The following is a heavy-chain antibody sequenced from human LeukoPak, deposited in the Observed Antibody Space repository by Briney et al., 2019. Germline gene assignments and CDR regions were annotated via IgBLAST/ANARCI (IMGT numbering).Heavy chain of an antibody. CDR2: IYHSGTT. V-gene: IGHV4-38-2*02. CDR1: GYSISSGCY. Sequence: SETLSLTCTVPGYSISSGCYWGWIRQPPGKGLEWIGNIYHSGTTYYNPSLKSRVTISVHTSKNQFSLELGSVTAADTAVYYCARQPARLPLDYWGQGTLVTVSS. D-gene: IGHD5-12*01. J-gene: IGHJ4*02. CDR3: ARQPARLPLDY.